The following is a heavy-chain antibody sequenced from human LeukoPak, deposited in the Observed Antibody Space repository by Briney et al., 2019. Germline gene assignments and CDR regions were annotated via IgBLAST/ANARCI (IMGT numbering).Heavy chain of an antibody. J-gene: IGHJ3*02. D-gene: IGHD2-8*02. CDR1: GFTFTTSA. Sequence: SVKVSCKASGFTFTTSAVQWVRQARGQRLEWIGRIVVGSGNTDHAKKFQGRLTITRDISTSTAYMELSSLTSDDTAVYYCAAVPNANAWYWDDAFDIWGQGTMVTVSS. CDR2: IVVGSGNT. V-gene: IGHV1-58*01. CDR3: AAVPNANAWYWDDAFDI.